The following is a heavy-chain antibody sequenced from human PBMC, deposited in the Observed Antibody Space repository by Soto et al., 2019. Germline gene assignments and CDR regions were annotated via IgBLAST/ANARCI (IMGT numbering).Heavy chain of an antibody. D-gene: IGHD6-13*01. CDR3: AKIEYASSWYYYGLDV. CDR1: GFTFSSYA. J-gene: IGHJ6*02. CDR2: ISGNGRST. Sequence: EVQLLESGGGLLQPGGSLRLSCAASGFTFSSYAMSWVRQAPGKGLEWVSIISGNGRSTYYADSVQGRFSGSRDNSKNTLYVQMNSLRAEDTAIYYCAKIEYASSWYYYGLDVWGQGTPVTVSS. V-gene: IGHV3-23*01.